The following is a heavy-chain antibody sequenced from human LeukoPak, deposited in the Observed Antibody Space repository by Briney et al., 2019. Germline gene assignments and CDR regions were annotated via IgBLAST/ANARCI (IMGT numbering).Heavy chain of an antibody. D-gene: IGHD3-22*01. CDR3: AKGPFYYYDSSGYCDY. V-gene: IGHV3-23*01. CDR1: GFTFSSYA. Sequence: PGRSLRLSCAASGFTFSSYAMSWVRQAPGKGLEWVSAISGSGGSTYYADSVKGRFTISRDNSKNTLYLQMNSLRAEDTAVYYCAKGPFYYYDSSGYCDYWGQGTLVTVSS. J-gene: IGHJ4*02. CDR2: ISGSGGST.